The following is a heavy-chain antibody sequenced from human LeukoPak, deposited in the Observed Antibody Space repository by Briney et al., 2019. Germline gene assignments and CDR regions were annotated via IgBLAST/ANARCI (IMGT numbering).Heavy chain of an antibody. CDR3: ARSYSGSLPLDY. CDR1: GYTFPNYG. CDR2: ISGYNGDP. V-gene: IGHV1-18*01. Sequence: ASVKVSCKASGYTFPNYGLTWVRQAPGQGLEWMGWISGYNGDPHYAQILQGRVTMTRDTSTSTAYMELRSLRSDDTAVYYCARSYSGSLPLDYWGQGTLVTVSS. J-gene: IGHJ4*02. D-gene: IGHD1-26*01.